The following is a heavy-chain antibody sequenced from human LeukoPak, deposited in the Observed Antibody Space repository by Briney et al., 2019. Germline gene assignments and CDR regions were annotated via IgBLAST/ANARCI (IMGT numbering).Heavy chain of an antibody. D-gene: IGHD4-17*01. Sequence: QSGGSLRLSCAASGFTFDDYAMHWVRQAPGKGLEWVSGISWNSGTIGYADSVKDRFTISRDNAKNSLYLQMNSLRAEDTAVYYCATDTVTTGNWVDYWGQGTLVTVSS. CDR2: ISWNSGTI. CDR1: GFTFDDYA. CDR3: ATDTVTTGNWVDY. J-gene: IGHJ4*02. V-gene: IGHV3-9*01.